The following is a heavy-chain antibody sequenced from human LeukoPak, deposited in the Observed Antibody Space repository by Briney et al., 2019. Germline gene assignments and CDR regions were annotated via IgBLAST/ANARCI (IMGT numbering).Heavy chain of an antibody. V-gene: IGHV3-72*01. Sequence: AGGSLRLFCAASGFTFSDHYMDWVRQAPGKGLEWVGRTRNKATSYTTTYAASVKGRFTISRDDSKDSIYLQMNSLKTEDTAVYYCARGGTHTSGYSYLLAWGQGTLVTVSS. D-gene: IGHD5-18*01. CDR2: TRNKATSYTT. CDR3: ARGGTHTSGYSYLLA. CDR1: GFTFSDHY. J-gene: IGHJ4*02.